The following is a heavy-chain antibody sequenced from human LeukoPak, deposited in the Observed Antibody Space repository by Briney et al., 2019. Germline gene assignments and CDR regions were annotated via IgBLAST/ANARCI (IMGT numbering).Heavy chain of an antibody. CDR3: ARGSGWLVHY. CDR2: IRYDGNNK. CDR1: RFTFSSYA. D-gene: IGHD5-24*01. V-gene: IGHV3-30*02. J-gene: IGHJ4*02. Sequence: PGGSLRLSCAASRFTFSSYAMHWVRQAPGKGLEWVAYIRYDGNNKKYADSVQGRFTVSRDNSKDTLYLQMNSLGAEDTAVYYCARGSGWLVHYWGQGTLVTVSS.